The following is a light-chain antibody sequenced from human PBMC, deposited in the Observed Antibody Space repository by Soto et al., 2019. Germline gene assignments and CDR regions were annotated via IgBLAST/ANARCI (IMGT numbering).Light chain of an antibody. J-gene: IGKJ5*01. CDR3: QQRDYWQVT. V-gene: IGKV3D-20*02. CDR1: QSVSSSY. Sequence: EVFSTNSHPTLPWSPGESATVFCETSQSVSSSYLAWYRQRPGLAPRLLIYDVSNRATGIPDRFSGSGSGTDFALTISRLEPEDFAVYYCQQRDYWQVTFGQGTRLEIK. CDR2: DVS.